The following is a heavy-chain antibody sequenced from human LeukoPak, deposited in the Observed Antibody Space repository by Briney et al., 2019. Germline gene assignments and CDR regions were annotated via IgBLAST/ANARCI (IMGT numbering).Heavy chain of an antibody. V-gene: IGHV3-11*06. D-gene: IGHD6-13*01. CDR2: ISSIGSHT. Sequence: GGSLRLSCAASGFTFSDYYMSWIRQAPGRGLEWVSYISSIGSHTNYADSVKGRFTTSRDNAKNLLSLQVNSLRADDTAVYYCARVGSIAAAGTPDYWGQGTLVTVSS. J-gene: IGHJ4*02. CDR3: ARVGSIAAAGTPDY. CDR1: GFTFSDYY.